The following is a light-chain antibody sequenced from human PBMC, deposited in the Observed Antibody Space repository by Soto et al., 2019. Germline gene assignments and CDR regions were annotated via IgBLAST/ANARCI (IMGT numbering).Light chain of an antibody. CDR2: AAS. J-gene: IGKJ3*01. CDR3: QKYNSAPLT. Sequence: DIQMTQSPSSLSASVGDRVTITCRTSQGISNYLAWYQQKPGRVPKLLIYAASTLQSGVPSRFSGSGSGTDFTLAINSLQPEDVATYYCQKYNSAPLTFGPGTKVDIK. V-gene: IGKV1-27*01. CDR1: QGISNY.